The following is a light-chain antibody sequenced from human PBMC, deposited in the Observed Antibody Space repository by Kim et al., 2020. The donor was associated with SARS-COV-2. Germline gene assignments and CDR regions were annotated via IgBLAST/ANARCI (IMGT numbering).Light chain of an antibody. J-gene: IGKJ2*01. CDR2: GAS. CDR3: QQRSLWPRA. V-gene: IGKV3-11*01. Sequence: EIVLTQSPATLSLSPGGRATLSCRASQSVADFLAWYQQKPGQPPRLLIYGASNRATGIPARFSGSGSGTEFTLTISSLEPEDFAVYYCQQRSLWPRAFGQGTKLEI. CDR1: QSVADF.